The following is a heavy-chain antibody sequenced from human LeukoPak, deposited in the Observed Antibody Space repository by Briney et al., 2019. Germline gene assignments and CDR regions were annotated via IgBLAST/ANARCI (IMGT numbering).Heavy chain of an antibody. CDR2: INHSGST. Sequence: SETLSLTCAVYGGSFSGYYWSWIRQPPGKGLEWIGEINHSGSTNYNPSLKSRVTISVDTSKNQFSLKLSSVTAADTAVYYCARGDGDYAFDYWGQGALVTVSS. J-gene: IGHJ4*02. D-gene: IGHD4-17*01. CDR3: ARGDGDYAFDY. CDR1: GGSFSGYY. V-gene: IGHV4-34*01.